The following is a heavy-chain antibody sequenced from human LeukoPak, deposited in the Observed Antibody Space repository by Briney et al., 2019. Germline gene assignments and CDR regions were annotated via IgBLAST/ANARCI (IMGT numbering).Heavy chain of an antibody. Sequence: ASVTVSCKGSGGTFSSYAISWLRQAPGQGLEWMGRIIPILGIANYAQKFQGRVTITADKSTSTAYMELSSLRSEDTAVYYCARGSIAAHDAFDIWGQGTMVTVSS. J-gene: IGHJ3*02. V-gene: IGHV1-69*04. CDR3: ARGSIAAHDAFDI. CDR2: IIPILGIA. D-gene: IGHD6-6*01. CDR1: GGTFSSYA.